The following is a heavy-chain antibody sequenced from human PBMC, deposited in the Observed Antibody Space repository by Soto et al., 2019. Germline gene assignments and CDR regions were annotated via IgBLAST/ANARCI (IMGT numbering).Heavy chain of an antibody. J-gene: IGHJ5*02. V-gene: IGHV3-48*01. Sequence: GGSLRLSCAASGFTFSSYSMNWVRQAPGKGLEWVSYISSSSSTIYYADSVKGRFTISRDNAKNSLYLQMNSLRAEDTAVYYCARDVSLYDFWSGYYPGWFDPWGQGTLVTVSS. CDR3: ARDVSLYDFWSGYYPGWFDP. CDR1: GFTFSSYS. D-gene: IGHD3-3*01. CDR2: ISSSSSTI.